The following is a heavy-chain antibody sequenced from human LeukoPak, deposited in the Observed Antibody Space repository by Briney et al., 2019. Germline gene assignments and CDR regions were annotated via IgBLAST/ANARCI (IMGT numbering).Heavy chain of an antibody. J-gene: IGHJ4*02. CDR2: INGDGSST. Sequence: PGGSLRLFCAASGFTFSSYYMHRVRQVPGKGLVWVSRINGDGSSTTYADSVKGRFTISRDNAKNTLYLQMNTVRTEDTAVYYCARVRDCGGGSCFSYLDYWGQGTLVTVSS. D-gene: IGHD2-15*01. CDR3: ARVRDCGGGSCFSYLDY. CDR1: GFTFSSYY. V-gene: IGHV3-74*01.